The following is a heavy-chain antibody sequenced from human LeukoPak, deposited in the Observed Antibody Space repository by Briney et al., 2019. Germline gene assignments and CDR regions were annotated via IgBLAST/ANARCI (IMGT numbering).Heavy chain of an antibody. CDR3: ASTGTYYYDSSGIDY. D-gene: IGHD3-22*01. J-gene: IGHJ4*02. Sequence: KPSETLSLTCAVSGYSISSGYYWGWIRQPPGKGLEWIGSIYHSGSTYYNPSLKSRVTISVDTSKNQFSLKLSSVTAADTAVYYCASTGTYYYDSSGIDYWGQGTLVTASS. V-gene: IGHV4-38-2*01. CDR2: IYHSGST. CDR1: GYSISSGYY.